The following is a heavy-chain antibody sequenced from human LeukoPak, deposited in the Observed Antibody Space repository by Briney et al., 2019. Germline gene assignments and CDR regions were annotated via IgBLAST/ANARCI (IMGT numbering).Heavy chain of an antibody. CDR1: GFTFSSYG. D-gene: IGHD6-19*01. V-gene: IGHV3-33*06. Sequence: QSGGSLRLSCAASGFTFSSYGMHWVRQAPGKGLEWVAVIWYDGSNKYYADSVKGRFTISRDNSKNTLYLQMNSLRAEDTAVYYCAKDLWTDSSGWNYFDYWGQGTLVTVSS. CDR2: IWYDGSNK. J-gene: IGHJ4*02. CDR3: AKDLWTDSSGWNYFDY.